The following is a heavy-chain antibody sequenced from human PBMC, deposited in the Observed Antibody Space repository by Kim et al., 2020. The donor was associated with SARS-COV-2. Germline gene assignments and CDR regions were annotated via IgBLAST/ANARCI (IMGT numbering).Heavy chain of an antibody. CDR3: AKDADGPGTYTYYHYALDV. CDR1: GFRFDDYA. V-gene: IGHV3-9*01. D-gene: IGHD3-10*01. CDR2: ISWNGGII. J-gene: IGHJ6*02. Sequence: SLRLSCAASGFRFDDYAMLWVRQAPGKGLEWVSFISWNGGIIYYADSVRGRFTVARDNAKNSLFLQMNSLRVEDTAVYYCAKDADGPGTYTYYHYALDVWGQGTTVTVSS.